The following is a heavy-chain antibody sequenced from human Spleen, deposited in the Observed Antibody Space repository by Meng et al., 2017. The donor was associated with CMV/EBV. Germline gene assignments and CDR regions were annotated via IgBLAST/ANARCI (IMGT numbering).Heavy chain of an antibody. Sequence: ETLSLTCAASRFTFSSYWMHWVRQAPGKGLVWVSRIDSDGSSTSYADSVKGRFTISRDNAINSLYLQMNALRAEDTAVYYCARKRGYTYVFDYWGRGTLVTVSS. CDR3: ARKRGYTYVFDY. CDR2: IDSDGSST. CDR1: RFTFSSYW. V-gene: IGHV3-74*01. D-gene: IGHD5-18*01. J-gene: IGHJ4*02.